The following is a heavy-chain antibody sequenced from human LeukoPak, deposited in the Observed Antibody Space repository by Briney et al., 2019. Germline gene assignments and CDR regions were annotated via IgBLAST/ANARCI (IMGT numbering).Heavy chain of an antibody. CDR1: VFTFIRYS. CDR2: FNSNSSFQ. V-gene: IGHV3-21*01. J-gene: IGHJ6*04. Sequence: PGGALRLSCAASVFTFIRYSMNWVPPAPGTGLEWVSPFNSNSSFQYYADSAKGRITISRDNAKNSLYLQMNRVRVEDTAVYYCAREYSSRWPYYYYGMDVWGKGTTVTVSS. CDR3: AREYSSRWPYYYYGMDV. D-gene: IGHD6-13*01.